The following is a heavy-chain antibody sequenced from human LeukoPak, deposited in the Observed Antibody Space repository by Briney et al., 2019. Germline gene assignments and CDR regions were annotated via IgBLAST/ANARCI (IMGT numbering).Heavy chain of an antibody. CDR2: IYWDDDR. CDR1: GFSVTSNGEG. D-gene: IGHD3-3*01. CDR3: AYSGVFGVAPLDY. J-gene: IGHJ4*02. V-gene: IGHV2-5*02. Sequence: SGPSLVKPTQTLTVTCAFTGFSVTSNGEGVGWIRQAPGKALEWLALIYWDDDRRYNPSLRSRLTITLDTSRNQVALIMTSTDPLDTATYYCAYSGVFGVAPLDYWGQGALVTVSS.